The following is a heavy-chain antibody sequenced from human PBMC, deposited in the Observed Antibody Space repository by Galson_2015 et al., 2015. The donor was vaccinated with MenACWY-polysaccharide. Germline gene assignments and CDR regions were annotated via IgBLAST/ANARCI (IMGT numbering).Heavy chain of an antibody. V-gene: IGHV3-33*08. CDR1: GFTFSSNS. J-gene: IGHJ3*02. CDR2: IWYDGSNK. Sequence: SLRLSCAAPGFTFSSNSMNWVRQAPGKGLEWVAVIWYDGSNKYYTDSVKGRFTISRDNSKNTLYLQMNSLRAEDTAVYYCARSHVVVVTAIQDTNSFDIWGQGTMVTVSS. D-gene: IGHD2-21*02. CDR3: ARSHVVVVTAIQDTNSFDI.